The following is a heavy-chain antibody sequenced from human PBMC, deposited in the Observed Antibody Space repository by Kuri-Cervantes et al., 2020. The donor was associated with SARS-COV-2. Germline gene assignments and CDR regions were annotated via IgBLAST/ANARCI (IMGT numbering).Heavy chain of an antibody. CDR1: GSSISSSTYY. J-gene: IGHJ6*01. V-gene: IGHV4-39*07. CDR3: ARGGFLESNNPYYYGMDV. D-gene: IGHD3-3*01. CDR2: IYESGDT. Sequence: LRLSCTVSGSSISSSTYYGGWIRQSPGKGLEWLGSIYESGDTYYSSSLKSRLSLSVDTSKNQFSLKLTSVTAADTAVYYCARGGFLESNNPYYYGMDVWGQGTTVTVSS.